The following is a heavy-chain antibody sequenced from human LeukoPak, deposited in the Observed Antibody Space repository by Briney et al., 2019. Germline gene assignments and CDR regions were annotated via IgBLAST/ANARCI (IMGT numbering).Heavy chain of an antibody. CDR3: ANALMTTVVTRGAFDI. CDR2: ISAYNGYT. J-gene: IGHJ3*02. D-gene: IGHD4-23*01. Sequence: ASVKVSCKASGYTFTSYGISWVRQAPGQGLEWMGWISAYNGYTNYAQKLQGRVTMTTDTSTSTAYMELSSLRSEDTAVYYCANALMTTVVTRGAFDIWGQGTMVTVSS. CDR1: GYTFTSYG. V-gene: IGHV1-18*01.